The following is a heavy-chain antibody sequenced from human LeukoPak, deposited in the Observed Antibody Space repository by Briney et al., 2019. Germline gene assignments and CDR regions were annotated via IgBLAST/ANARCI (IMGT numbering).Heavy chain of an antibody. CDR2: INEDGSST. V-gene: IGHV3-74*01. CDR1: GYTFSTYW. J-gene: IGHJ5*02. Sequence: GGSLRLSCVASGYTFSTYWMHWVRQGPGKGLVWVSRINEDGSSTSYAESVRGRFTISRDNAKNTLYLQMNSLRAEDAAVYYCTRDTFGTHDPWGQGTLVTVSS. D-gene: IGHD1-1*01. CDR3: TRDTFGTHDP.